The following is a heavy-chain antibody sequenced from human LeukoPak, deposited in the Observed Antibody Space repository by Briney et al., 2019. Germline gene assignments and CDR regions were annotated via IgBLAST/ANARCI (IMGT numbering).Heavy chain of an antibody. CDR2: IYSGGST. CDR3: ARTSRYGDYLLGYYGMDV. CDR1: GFTVSSNY. V-gene: IGHV3-53*01. D-gene: IGHD4-17*01. J-gene: IGHJ6*02. Sequence: GSLRLSCAASGFTVSSNYMSWVRQAPGEGLEWVSVIYSGGSTYYADSVKGRFTISRDNSKNTLYLQMNSLRAEDTAVYYCARTSRYGDYLLGYYGMDVWGQGTRSPSP.